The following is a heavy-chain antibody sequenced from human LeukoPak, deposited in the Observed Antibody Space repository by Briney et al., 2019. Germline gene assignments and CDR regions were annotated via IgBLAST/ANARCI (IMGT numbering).Heavy chain of an antibody. J-gene: IGHJ3*02. CDR1: GGSFSGYY. CDR2: INHSGST. V-gene: IGHV4-34*01. CDR3: ARGGLENGYHSNDGFDI. Sequence: SETLSLTCAVYGGSFSGYYWSWIRQPPGKGLEWIGEINHSGSTNYNPSLKSRVTISVDTSKNQFSLKLSSVTAADTAVYFCARGGLENGYHSNDGFDIWGQGTMVTVSS. D-gene: IGHD3-22*01.